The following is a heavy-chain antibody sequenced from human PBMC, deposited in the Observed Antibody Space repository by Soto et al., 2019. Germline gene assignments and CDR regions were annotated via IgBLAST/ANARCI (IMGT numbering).Heavy chain of an antibody. V-gene: IGHV4-30-4*01. CDR3: ARGPSGDKVHY. CDR1: GGSITSDYSC. D-gene: IGHD7-27*01. J-gene: IGHJ4*02. CDR2: IFDSGTT. Sequence: PSETLSLTCTVSGGSITSDYSCWSWIRQPPGEGLEWIGHIFDSGTTYTNPPLRSQVAILLDTSKNHFSLTLSSVTAADTAVYYCARGPSGDKVHYWGQGALVTVSS.